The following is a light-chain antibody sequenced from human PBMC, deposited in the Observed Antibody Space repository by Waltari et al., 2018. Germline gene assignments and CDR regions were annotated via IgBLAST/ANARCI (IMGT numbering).Light chain of an antibody. CDR3: MQATNWPLT. CDR1: QSLVHSDGLTY. J-gene: IGKJ1*01. V-gene: IGKV2-30*02. CDR2: KVS. Sequence: DVVMSQSPLSLPVTLGQPASISCRSSQSLVHSDGLTYLNWFQQRPGQSPRRLIYKVSRRDSGVPDRCSGSGSGTDFTLKISRVEAEDVGVYYCMQATNWPLTFGQGTKVEIK.